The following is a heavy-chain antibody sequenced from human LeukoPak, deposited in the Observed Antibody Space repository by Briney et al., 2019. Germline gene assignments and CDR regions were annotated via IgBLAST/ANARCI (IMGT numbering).Heavy chain of an antibody. CDR2: ISGSGGST. CDR1: GFTVSSNY. J-gene: IGHJ4*02. V-gene: IGHV3-23*01. D-gene: IGHD2-2*01. Sequence: GGSLRLSCAASGFTVSSNYMSWVRQAPGRGLEWVSAISGSGGSTYYADSVKGRFTISRDNSKNTLYLQMNSLRAEDTAVYYCAKDLVVPAAKVVYYFDYWGQGTLVTVSS. CDR3: AKDLVVPAAKVVYYFDY.